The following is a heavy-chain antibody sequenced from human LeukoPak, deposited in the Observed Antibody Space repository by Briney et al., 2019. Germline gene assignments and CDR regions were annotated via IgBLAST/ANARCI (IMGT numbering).Heavy chain of an antibody. CDR1: GGSFSGYY. J-gene: IGHJ1*01. V-gene: IGHV4-34*01. D-gene: IGHD6-19*01. Sequence: PSETLSLTCAVYGGSFSGYYWSWIRQPPGKGLEWIGEINHSGSTNYNPSLKSRVTVSVDTSKNQFSLKLSSVTAADTAVYYCARRIAVAGTGRYFQHWGQGTLVTVSS. CDR3: ARRIAVAGTGRYFQH. CDR2: INHSGST.